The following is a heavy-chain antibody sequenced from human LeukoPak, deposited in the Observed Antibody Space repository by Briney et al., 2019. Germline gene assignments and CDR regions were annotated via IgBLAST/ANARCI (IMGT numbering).Heavy chain of an antibody. CDR1: GFTFSSYS. V-gene: IGHV3-21*01. Sequence: GGSLRLSCAASGFTFSSYSMNWVRQAPGKGLEWVSSISSSSSYIYYADSVKGRFTISRDNAKNSLYLQMNSLRAEDTAVYYCARGGGAPYSSRLCYYYYGMDVWGQGTTVTVSS. CDR3: ARGGGAPYSSRLCYYYYGMDV. J-gene: IGHJ6*02. CDR2: ISSSSSYI. D-gene: IGHD6-13*01.